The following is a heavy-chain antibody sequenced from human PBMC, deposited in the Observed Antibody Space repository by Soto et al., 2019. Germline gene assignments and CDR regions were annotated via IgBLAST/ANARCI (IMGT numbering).Heavy chain of an antibody. D-gene: IGHD2-15*01. V-gene: IGHV1-3*01. CDR1: GYTFTSYA. CDR3: GRGCGGSCYSAYFQH. Sequence: ASVKVSCKASGYTFTSYAMHWVRQAPGQRLEWMGWINAGNGNTKYSQKFQGRVTITRDTSASTAYMELSSLGSEDTAVYYCGRGCGGSCYSAYFQHWGQGTLVTV. J-gene: IGHJ1*01. CDR2: INAGNGNT.